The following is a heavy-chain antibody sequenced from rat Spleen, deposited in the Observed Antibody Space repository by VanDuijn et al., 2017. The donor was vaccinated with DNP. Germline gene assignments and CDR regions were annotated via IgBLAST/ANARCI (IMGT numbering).Heavy chain of an antibody. V-gene: IGHV2-27*01. CDR2: IQSGGST. J-gene: IGHJ2*01. Sequence: QVQLKESGPGLVQPSQTLSLTCTVSGFSITSYHVHWVRQPPGKGLEWMGRIQSGGSTDFNSALKSRLSISRDTSKSQVFLKMNRVKSEETAMYFCALGVDYWGQGVMVTVSS. CDR1: GFSITSYH. D-gene: IGHD5-1*01. CDR3: ALGVDY.